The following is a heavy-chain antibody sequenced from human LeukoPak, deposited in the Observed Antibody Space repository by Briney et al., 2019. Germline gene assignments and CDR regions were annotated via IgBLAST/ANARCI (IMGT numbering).Heavy chain of an antibody. Sequence: PSETLSLTCTVSGGSISSSNWWTWVRQAPGKGLEWIGEVYPGGSTNYSPSLESRVTISVDKSKNQFSLKLNSVTAADTAVYYCARDLTMVRGVIITEAFDIWGQGTMVTVPS. D-gene: IGHD3-10*01. CDR2: VYPGGST. CDR3: ARDLTMVRGVIITEAFDI. CDR1: GGSISSSNW. J-gene: IGHJ3*02. V-gene: IGHV4-4*02.